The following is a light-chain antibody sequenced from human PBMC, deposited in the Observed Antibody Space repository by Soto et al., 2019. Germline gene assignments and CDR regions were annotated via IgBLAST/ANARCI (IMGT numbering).Light chain of an antibody. CDR1: QSVNSH. CDR2: GAS. J-gene: IGKJ1*01. V-gene: IGKV3-15*01. Sequence: EIVMTQSPATLSGSPGERATLSCRASQSVNSHLAWYHQKPGQAPRLLIYGASTRATGIPARFSGSGSGTDFTLTISRLEPEDFAVYYCQQYDTSPRTFGQGTKVEI. CDR3: QQYDTSPRT.